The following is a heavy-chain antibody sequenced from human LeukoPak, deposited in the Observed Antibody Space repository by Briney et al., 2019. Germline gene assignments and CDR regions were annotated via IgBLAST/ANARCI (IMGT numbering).Heavy chain of an antibody. Sequence: ASVKVSCKASGYTFSSHAISWVRQAPGQGLEWMGGIIPIFGTANYAQKFQGRVTIAADESTSTAYMELSSLRSEDTAVYYCARGPVDTAMDPLYYFDYWGQGTLVTVSS. CDR3: ARGPVDTAMDPLYYFDY. V-gene: IGHV1-69*13. CDR1: GYTFSSHA. CDR2: IIPIFGTA. D-gene: IGHD5-18*01. J-gene: IGHJ4*02.